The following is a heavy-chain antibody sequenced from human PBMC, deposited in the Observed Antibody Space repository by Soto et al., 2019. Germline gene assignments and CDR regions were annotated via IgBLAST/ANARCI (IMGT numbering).Heavy chain of an antibody. CDR2: SSNSGTFT. CDR3: ARSGDNYNLLDY. Sequence: QVQLEESGGGWVKPGGSLRLSCEASGFTFSDYYMSWIRQAPGKGLEWIAYSSNSGTFTKYADSVKGRFSISRDNAKNSLYLQINNLSGEDTATYVCARSGDNYNLLDYWGQGTPVTVSS. V-gene: IGHV3-11*06. D-gene: IGHD1-1*01. CDR1: GFTFSDYY. J-gene: IGHJ4*02.